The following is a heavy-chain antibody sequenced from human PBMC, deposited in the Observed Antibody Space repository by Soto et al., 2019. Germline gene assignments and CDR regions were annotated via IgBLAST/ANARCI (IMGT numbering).Heavy chain of an antibody. Sequence: PSETLSLTCTVSGGSISSYYWSWIRQPPGKGLEWIGYIYYSGSTNYNPSLKSRVTISVDTSKNQFSLKLSSVTAADTAVYYCARYMTTVTNFDYWGQGTLVTVSS. CDR2: IYYSGST. V-gene: IGHV4-59*13. CDR3: ARYMTTVTNFDY. J-gene: IGHJ4*02. D-gene: IGHD4-17*01. CDR1: GGSISSYY.